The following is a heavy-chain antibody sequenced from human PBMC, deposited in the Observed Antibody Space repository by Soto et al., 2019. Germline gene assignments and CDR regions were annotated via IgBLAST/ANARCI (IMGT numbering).Heavy chain of an antibody. CDR1: GFCVCSFV. V-gene: IGHV3-30*03. Sequence: WWSLRLSCVASGFCVCSFVVDGSCQAPGKGLEWVAVTSYDGSSEEYADSVKGRFTISRDNSKNTMYLQMNSLRAEDTAVYYRVRDPSSVTTRRLDYWGQGTLVTVSS. CDR2: TSYDGSSE. D-gene: IGHD1-1*01. CDR3: VRDPSSVTTRRLDY. J-gene: IGHJ4*02.